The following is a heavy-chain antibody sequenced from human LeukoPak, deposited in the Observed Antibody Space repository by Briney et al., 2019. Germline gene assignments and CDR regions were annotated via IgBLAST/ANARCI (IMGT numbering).Heavy chain of an antibody. D-gene: IGHD3-3*01. CDR1: GFTFGDSG. Sequence: GRCLRLAFTAAGFTFGDSGISSVSQARGNGRGWVGFIISKAYGGRTDYAASVKGRFTISRDTSKSQAYLQLNSLKTEDTAVYYCTRSYGFWSAYFDYWGQGTLVTVSS. V-gene: IGHV3-49*04. CDR3: TRSYGFWSAYFDY. J-gene: IGHJ4*02. CDR2: IISKAYGGRT.